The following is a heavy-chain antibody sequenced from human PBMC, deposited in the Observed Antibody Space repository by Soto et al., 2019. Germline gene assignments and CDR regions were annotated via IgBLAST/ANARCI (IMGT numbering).Heavy chain of an antibody. CDR1: GGTFSSYT. CDR2: IIPILGIA. D-gene: IGHD2-15*01. V-gene: IGHV1-69*02. Sequence: SVKVSCKASGGTFSSYTISWVRQAPGQGLEWMGRIIPILGIANYAQKFQGRVTITADKSTSTAYMELSSLRSEDTAVYYCARGRREYCSGGSCHVYWGQGTLVTVSS. J-gene: IGHJ4*02. CDR3: ARGRREYCSGGSCHVY.